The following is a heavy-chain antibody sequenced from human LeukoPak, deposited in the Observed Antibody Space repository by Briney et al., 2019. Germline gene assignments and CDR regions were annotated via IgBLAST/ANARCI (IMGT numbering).Heavy chain of an antibody. CDR2: IYYSGST. CDR3: ARREAVAGLPFDY. CDR1: GGSISSSSYY. D-gene: IGHD6-19*01. Sequence: SETLSLTCTVSGGSISSSSYYWGWIRQPPGKGLERIGSIYYSGSTYYNPSLKSRVTISVDTSKNQFSLKLSSVTAADTAVYYCARREAVAGLPFDYWGQGTLVTVSS. V-gene: IGHV4-39*01. J-gene: IGHJ4*02.